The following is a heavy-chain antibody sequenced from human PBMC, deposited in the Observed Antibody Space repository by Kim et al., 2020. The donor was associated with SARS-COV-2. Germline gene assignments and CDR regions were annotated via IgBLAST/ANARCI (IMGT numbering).Heavy chain of an antibody. Sequence: GGSLRLSCAASGFTFSSYAMSWVRQAPGKGLEWVSAISGSGGSTYYADSVKGRFTISRDNSKNTLYLQMNSLRAEDTAVYYCAKDEGDSSGYWSLLDPWGQGTLVTVSS. D-gene: IGHD3-22*01. CDR3: AKDEGDSSGYWSLLDP. CDR2: ISGSGGST. CDR1: GFTFSSYA. V-gene: IGHV3-23*01. J-gene: IGHJ5*02.